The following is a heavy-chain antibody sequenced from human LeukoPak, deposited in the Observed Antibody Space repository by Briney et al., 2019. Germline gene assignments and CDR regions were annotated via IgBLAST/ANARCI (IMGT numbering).Heavy chain of an antibody. D-gene: IGHD1-1*01. CDR1: GFTFSSYW. J-gene: IGHJ3*02. Sequence: GGSLRLSCAASGFTFSSYWMSWVRQAPGKGLEWVANIKQDGSEKYYVDSVKGRFTISRDNAKNTLFLQMNSLRVEDTAAYYCARGANWNAGGGFDIWGRGTMVTVSS. CDR3: ARGANWNAGGGFDI. V-gene: IGHV3-7*01. CDR2: IKQDGSEK.